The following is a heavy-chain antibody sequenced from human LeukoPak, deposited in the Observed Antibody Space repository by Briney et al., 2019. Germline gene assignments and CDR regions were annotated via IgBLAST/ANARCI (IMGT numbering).Heavy chain of an antibody. Sequence: SETLSLTCAVYGGSFSGYYWSWIRQPPGKGLEWMGEINHSGSTNYNPSLKSRVTIAVDTSKNQFSLKLSSVTAAYTAVYYCAHRSYRRDYWGQGTPVTVSS. V-gene: IGHV4-34*01. CDR1: GGSFSGYY. CDR2: INHSGST. J-gene: IGHJ4*02. D-gene: IGHD3-16*02. CDR3: AHRSYRRDY.